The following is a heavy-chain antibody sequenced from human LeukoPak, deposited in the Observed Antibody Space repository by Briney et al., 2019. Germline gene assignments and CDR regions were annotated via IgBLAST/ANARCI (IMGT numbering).Heavy chain of an antibody. Sequence: GGSLRLSCAASGFTFSNCVMSWVRQAPGKGLEWVSGVSGSGDSTYYADSVKGRFTISRDNSNNTLFLLMNSLRAEDTAVYYCAKYMSSGSWGQGTLVTVSS. CDR1: GFTFSNCV. D-gene: IGHD6-19*01. CDR2: VSGSGDST. V-gene: IGHV3-23*01. J-gene: IGHJ5*02. CDR3: AKYMSSGS.